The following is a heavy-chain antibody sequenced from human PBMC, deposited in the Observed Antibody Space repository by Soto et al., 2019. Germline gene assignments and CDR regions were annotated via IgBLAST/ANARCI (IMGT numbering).Heavy chain of an antibody. CDR2: IYYSGTT. D-gene: IGHD3-22*01. J-gene: IGHJ4*02. V-gene: IGHV4-39*07. Sequence: PSETLSLTCTVSGGSISSTSYSWGWIRQPPGKGLEWIGNIYYSGTTYYNPSLKSRVTISVDTSKNQFSLKLSSVTAADTAVYYCARVRYYDSSGYYYFDYWGQGTLVTVS. CDR1: GGSISSTSYS. CDR3: ARVRYYDSSGYYYFDY.